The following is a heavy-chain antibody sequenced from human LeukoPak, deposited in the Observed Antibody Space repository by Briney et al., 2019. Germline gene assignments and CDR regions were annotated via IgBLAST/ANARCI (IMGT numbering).Heavy chain of an antibody. Sequence: GGSLRLSCAASGFTFSTYAMSWVRQAPGKGLEWVAVIWYDGSNKYYADSVKGRFTISRDNSKNTLYLQMHSLRAEDTALYYCAKPVIPSAYQGTYYMDVWGKGTTVTVSS. CDR1: GFTFSTYA. V-gene: IGHV3-30*02. CDR2: IWYDGSNK. J-gene: IGHJ6*03. D-gene: IGHD3-16*01. CDR3: AKPVIPSAYQGTYYMDV.